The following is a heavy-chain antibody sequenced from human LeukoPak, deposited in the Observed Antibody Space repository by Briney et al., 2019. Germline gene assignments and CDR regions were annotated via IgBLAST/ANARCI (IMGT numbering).Heavy chain of an antibody. Sequence: SETLSLTCTVSGGPITIYSWTWIRQPAGKGLEWIGRIYTSGSTNYNPSLKSRVTMSVDTSKTQFSLKLSSVTAADTAVYYCARVVVGAPHYYYYYMDVWGKGTTVTVSS. CDR3: ARVVVGAPHYYYYYMDV. V-gene: IGHV4-4*07. CDR1: GGPITIYS. J-gene: IGHJ6*03. D-gene: IGHD1-26*01. CDR2: IYTSGST.